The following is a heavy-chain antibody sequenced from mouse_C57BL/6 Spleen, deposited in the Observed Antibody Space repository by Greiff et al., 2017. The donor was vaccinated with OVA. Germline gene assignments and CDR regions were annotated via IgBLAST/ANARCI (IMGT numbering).Heavy chain of an antibody. CDR2: IDPSDSET. D-gene: IGHD2-5*01. CDR3: ARETYYSNDGGFAY. CDR1: GYTFTSYW. Sequence: QVQLQQPGAELVRPGSSVKLSCKASGYTFTSYWMHWVKQRPIQGLEWIGNIDPSDSETHYDPKFKDKATLTVDTSSNTAYMQLSSLTSEDSAVDDCARETYYSNDGGFAYWGQGTLVTVSA. V-gene: IGHV1-52*01. J-gene: IGHJ3*01.